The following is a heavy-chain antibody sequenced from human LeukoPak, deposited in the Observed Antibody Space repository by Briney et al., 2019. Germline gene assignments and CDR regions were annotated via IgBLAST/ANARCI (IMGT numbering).Heavy chain of an antibody. CDR3: ARDGRGSYYDSSGYLDC. D-gene: IGHD3-22*01. CDR2: ISSSSSYI. Sequence: GGSLRLSCAASGFTFSNYAVSWVRQAPGKGLEWVSSISSSSSYIYYADSVKGRFTISRDNAKNSLYLQMNSLRAEDTAVYYCARDGRGSYYDSSGYLDCWGQGTLVTVSS. J-gene: IGHJ4*02. V-gene: IGHV3-21*01. CDR1: GFTFSNYA.